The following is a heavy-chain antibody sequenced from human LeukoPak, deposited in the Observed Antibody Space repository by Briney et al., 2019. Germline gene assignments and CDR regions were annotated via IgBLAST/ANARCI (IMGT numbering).Heavy chain of an antibody. CDR2: ISGDSSYT. CDR1: GFIFSDYY. J-gene: IGHJ4*02. V-gene: IGHV3-11*06. Sequence: PGGSLRLSCAASGFIFSDYYMTWIRQAPGKGLELISYISGDSSYTRYADSVKGRFTVSRDNAKNSLYLQMNGLRAEDTAVYYCARLHSTAAAGTYDYWGQGTLVTVSS. CDR3: ARLHSTAAAGTYDY. D-gene: IGHD6-13*01.